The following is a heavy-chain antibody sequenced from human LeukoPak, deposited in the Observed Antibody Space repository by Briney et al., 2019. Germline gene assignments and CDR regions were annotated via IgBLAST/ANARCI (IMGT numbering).Heavy chain of an antibody. V-gene: IGHV3-30*18. J-gene: IGHJ3*02. CDR2: ISYDGSNK. Sequence: PGRALRLSCAASGFTFSSYGMHWVRQASGKGLEWVAVISYDGSNKYYADSVKGRFTISRDNSKNTLYLQMNSLRAEDTAVYYCAKWNYYYDSSGLENGAFDIWGQGTMVTVSS. CDR1: GFTFSSYG. CDR3: AKWNYYYDSSGLENGAFDI. D-gene: IGHD3-22*01.